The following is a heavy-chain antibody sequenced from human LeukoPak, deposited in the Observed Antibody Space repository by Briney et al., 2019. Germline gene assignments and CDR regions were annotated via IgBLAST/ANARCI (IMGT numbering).Heavy chain of an antibody. CDR1: GGTFSSYA. CDR3: ARWGRGRSSTSCYKDTWFDP. D-gene: IGHD2-2*01. J-gene: IGHJ5*02. V-gene: IGHV1-69*01. Sequence: ASVKVSCKASGGTFSSYAISWVRQAPGQGLEWMGGIIPIFGTANYAQKFQGRVTITADESTSTAYMELSSLRSEDTAVYYCARWGRGRSSTSCYKDTWFDPWGQGTLVTVSS. CDR2: IIPIFGTA.